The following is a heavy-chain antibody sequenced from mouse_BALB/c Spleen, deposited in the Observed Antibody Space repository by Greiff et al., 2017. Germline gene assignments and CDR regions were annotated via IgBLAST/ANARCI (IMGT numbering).Heavy chain of an antibody. CDR3: ARRIYDGYYYAMDY. Sequence: EVKLLESGPELVKPGASVKIPCKASGYSFTDYNMVWVKQSHGKSLEWIGDINPNNGGTIYNQKFKGKATLTVDKSSSTAYMELRSLTSEDTAVYYCARRIYDGYYYAMDYWGQGTSVTVSS. D-gene: IGHD2-3*01. CDR2: INPNNGGT. V-gene: IGHV1-18*01. CDR1: GYSFTDYN. J-gene: IGHJ4*01.